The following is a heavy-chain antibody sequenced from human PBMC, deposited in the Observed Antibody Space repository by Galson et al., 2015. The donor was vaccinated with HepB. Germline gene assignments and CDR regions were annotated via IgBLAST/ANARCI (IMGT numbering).Heavy chain of an antibody. V-gene: IGHV1-58*02. CDR2: IVVGSGNT. CDR3: AADLPSNYYGSGSYYYYMDV. J-gene: IGHJ6*03. D-gene: IGHD3-10*01. Sequence: SVKVSCKASGFAFTSSAMQWVRQARGQRLEWIGWIVVGSGNTNYAQKFQERVTITRDMSTSTAYMELSSLRSEDTAVYYCAADLPSNYYGSGSYYYYMDVWGKGTTVTVSS. CDR1: GFAFTSSA.